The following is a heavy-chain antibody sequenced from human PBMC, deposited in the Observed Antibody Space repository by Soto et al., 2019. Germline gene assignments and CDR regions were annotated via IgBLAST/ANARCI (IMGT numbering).Heavy chain of an antibody. D-gene: IGHD6-13*01. CDR2: ISGSGGST. CDR3: AKYSSSWYYFDY. J-gene: IGHJ4*02. V-gene: IGHV3-23*01. CDR1: GFTFSSYA. Sequence: EVQLLESGGGLVQPGGSLRLSCAASGFTFSSYAMSWVRQAPGKGLEWVSAISGSGGSTYYADSVKARFTISRDNSKNTLYLQMNSLRAEDTAVYYCAKYSSSWYYFDYWGQGTLVIVSS.